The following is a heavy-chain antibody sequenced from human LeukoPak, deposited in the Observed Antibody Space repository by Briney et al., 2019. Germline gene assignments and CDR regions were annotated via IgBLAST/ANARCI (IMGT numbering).Heavy chain of an antibody. CDR1: GFTFSNYS. D-gene: IGHD2-21*01. Sequence: GGSLRLSCAASGFTFSNYSMNWVRQAPGKGVEWVSYISESGTDFYYADSVQGPSTVSRDNAKHSLYLQMNSLTAEDTAVYYCAREELPEDAFDIWGQGTMVAVSS. J-gene: IGHJ3*02. CDR2: ISESGTDF. V-gene: IGHV3-21*05. CDR3: AREELPEDAFDI.